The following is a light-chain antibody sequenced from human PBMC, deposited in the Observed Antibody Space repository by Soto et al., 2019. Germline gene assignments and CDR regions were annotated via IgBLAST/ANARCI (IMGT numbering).Light chain of an antibody. CDR1: QSISSW. V-gene: IGKV1-5*03. CDR3: QPYNSYPST. J-gene: IGKJ1*01. Sequence: DIQMTQSPSTLSASVGDRVTITCRASQSISSWLAWYQQKPGKAPKLLIYKASSLESGVPSRFSGSGSGTEFTLTISSLQHDDFATYYCQPYNSYPSTFGQGTKVEIK. CDR2: KAS.